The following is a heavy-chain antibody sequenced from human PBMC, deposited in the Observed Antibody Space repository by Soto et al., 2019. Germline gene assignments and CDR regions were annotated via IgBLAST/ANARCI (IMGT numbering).Heavy chain of an antibody. CDR3: AKDRDPTRSWYYYTYDY. D-gene: IGHD6-13*01. CDR2: ISWNSGSI. J-gene: IGHJ4*02. CDR1: GFTFDDYA. Sequence: EVQLVESGGGLVQPGRSLRLSCAASGFTFDDYAMHWVRQAPGKGLEWVSGISWNSGSIGYADSVKGRFTISRDNAKNSLYLQMNSLRAEDTALYYCAKDRDPTRSWYYYTYDYWGQGTLVTVSS. V-gene: IGHV3-9*01.